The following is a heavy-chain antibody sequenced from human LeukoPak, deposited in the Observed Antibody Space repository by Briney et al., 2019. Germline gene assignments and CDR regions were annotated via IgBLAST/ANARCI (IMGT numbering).Heavy chain of an antibody. CDR1: GYTFTSYD. CDR3: ARGANYYGSDTPYY. J-gene: IGHJ4*02. Sequence: ASVKVSCKATGYTFTSYDINWVRQATGQGLEWMGWINPNSGNTGYAQKFQGRVTMTRITSISTAYLELSSLRSDDTAVYYCARGANYYGSDTPYYWGQGTLVTVFS. D-gene: IGHD3-10*01. V-gene: IGHV1-8*01. CDR2: INPNSGNT.